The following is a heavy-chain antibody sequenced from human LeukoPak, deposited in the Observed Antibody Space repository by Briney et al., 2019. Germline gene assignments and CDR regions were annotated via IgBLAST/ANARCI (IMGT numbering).Heavy chain of an antibody. CDR3: ARDWATGYNWFDP. CDR2: ISADSGDT. CDR1: GYTFTRYG. D-gene: IGHD5-12*01. V-gene: IGHV1-18*01. Sequence: GASVKVSCKASGYTFTRYGISWVRQALRQGLEWMGWISADSGDTRYAQNLQGRVTMTTDTSTRTAYMELRSLRSDDTAVYYCARDWATGYNWFDPWGQGTLVIVSS. J-gene: IGHJ5*02.